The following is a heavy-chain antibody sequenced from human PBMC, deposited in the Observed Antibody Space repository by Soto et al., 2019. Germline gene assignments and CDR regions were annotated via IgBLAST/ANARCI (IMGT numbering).Heavy chain of an antibody. CDR3: ARVVPGAEAWFGP. J-gene: IGHJ5*02. D-gene: IGHD2-2*01. Sequence: GASVKVSCKTSGYTFSNYGITWVRQAPGHPLEWLGWISLYSDGTNYAQKFQGRVSMTTDTSTTTAYMELRSLRSDDTAVYYCARVVPGAEAWFGPWGQGTLAIVSS. CDR2: ISLYSDGT. CDR1: GYTFSNYG. V-gene: IGHV1-18*01.